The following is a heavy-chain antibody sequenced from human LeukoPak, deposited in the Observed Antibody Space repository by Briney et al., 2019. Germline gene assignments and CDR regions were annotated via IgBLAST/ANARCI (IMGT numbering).Heavy chain of an antibody. J-gene: IGHJ4*02. CDR1: GYSFTIYW. D-gene: IGHD6-13*01. Sequence: GESLKISCKGSGYSFTIYWIGWVRQMPGKGLEWMGIIYPGDSDTRYSPSFQGQVTISADKSISTAYLQWSSLKASDTAMYYCARQYSSSWYGLDYWGQGTLVTVSS. CDR2: IYPGDSDT. CDR3: ARQYSSSWYGLDY. V-gene: IGHV5-51*01.